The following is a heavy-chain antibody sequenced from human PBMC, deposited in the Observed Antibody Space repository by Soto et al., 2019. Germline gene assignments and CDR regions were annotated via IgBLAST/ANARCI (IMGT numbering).Heavy chain of an antibody. Sequence: QVQLVESGGGVVQPGRSLRLSCAASGFTFSHYGMHWVRQAPGKGLEWVAVISFDGSNKNYGDSVKGRFTISRDNSKNTLFLQMNSLRAEDTAVYYCGKVPAVADIGLMYYHYYGMDVWGQGTTVTVSS. J-gene: IGHJ6*02. CDR2: ISFDGSNK. CDR1: GFTFSHYG. V-gene: IGHV3-30*03. D-gene: IGHD6-19*01. CDR3: GKVPAVADIGLMYYHYYGMDV.